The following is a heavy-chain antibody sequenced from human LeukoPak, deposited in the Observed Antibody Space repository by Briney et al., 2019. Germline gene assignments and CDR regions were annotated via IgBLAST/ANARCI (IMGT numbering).Heavy chain of an antibody. D-gene: IGHD1-26*01. CDR2: IYYSGST. V-gene: IGHV4-39*01. CDR3: ARRDRERREGFDY. J-gene: IGHJ4*02. CDR1: GGSISSSSYS. Sequence: SETLSLTCTVSGGSISSSSYSWGWIRQPPGKGLEWIGSIYYSGSTYYNPSLKSRVTISVDTSKNQFSLKLSSVTAADTAVYYCARRDRERREGFDYWGQGTLVTVSS.